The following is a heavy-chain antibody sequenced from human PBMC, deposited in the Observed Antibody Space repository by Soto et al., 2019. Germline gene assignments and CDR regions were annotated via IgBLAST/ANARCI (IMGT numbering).Heavy chain of an antibody. D-gene: IGHD6-13*01. J-gene: IGHJ4*02. CDR1: GFSLTTSGMC. CDR2: IDWDDDK. CDR3: ARIGGIAALDY. V-gene: IGHV2-70*11. Sequence: SGPTLLNPPQTLTLTCTFSGFSLTTSGMCVNWIRQPPGKALEWLARIDWDDDKYYSTSLKTRLTISKDTSKNQVVLTMTNMDPVDTATYYCARIGGIAALDYWGQGTLVTVSS.